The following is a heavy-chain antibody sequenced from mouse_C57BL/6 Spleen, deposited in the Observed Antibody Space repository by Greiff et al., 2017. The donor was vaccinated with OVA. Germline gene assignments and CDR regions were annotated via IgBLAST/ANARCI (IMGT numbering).Heavy chain of an antibody. J-gene: IGHJ1*03. V-gene: IGHV1-80*01. Sequence: QVQLQQSGAELVKPGASVKISCKASGYAFSSYWMNWVKQRPGKGLEWIGQIYPGDGDTNYNGKFKGKATLTADKSSSTAYMQLSSLTSEDSAVYFCARGGYYSNSNWYFDVWGTGTTVTVSS. CDR1: GYAFSSYW. CDR2: IYPGDGDT. D-gene: IGHD2-5*01. CDR3: ARGGYYSNSNWYFDV.